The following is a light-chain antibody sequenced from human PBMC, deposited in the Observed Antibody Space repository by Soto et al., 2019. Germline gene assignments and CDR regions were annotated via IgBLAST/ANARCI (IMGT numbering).Light chain of an antibody. CDR1: SSNIGNNY. Sequence: QSVLTQPPSVSAAPGQKVTISCSGSSSNIGNNYVSWYQQLPGTAPKLLMYDNNKRPSGIPDRFSGSKSGTSATLGITGLQTGDEADYYCGTWDSSLSAFVFGTGTRSPS. J-gene: IGLJ1*01. V-gene: IGLV1-51*01. CDR2: DNN. CDR3: GTWDSSLSAFV.